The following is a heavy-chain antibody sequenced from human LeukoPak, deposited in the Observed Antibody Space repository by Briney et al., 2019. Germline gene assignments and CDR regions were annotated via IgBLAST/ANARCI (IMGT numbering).Heavy chain of an antibody. CDR3: ARDSGLEFFGAFDI. Sequence: GGSLRLSCAASGFTFSSYSMNWVRQAPGKGLEWVSSISNSSSYIYYADSVKGRFTISRDNAKNSLYLQMNSRRAEDTAVYYCARDSGLEFFGAFDIWGQGTMVTVSS. V-gene: IGHV3-21*01. CDR2: ISNSSSYI. J-gene: IGHJ3*02. D-gene: IGHD1-26*01. CDR1: GFTFSSYS.